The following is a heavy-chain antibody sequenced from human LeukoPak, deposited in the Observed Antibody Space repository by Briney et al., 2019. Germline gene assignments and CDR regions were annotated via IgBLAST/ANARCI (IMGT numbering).Heavy chain of an antibody. V-gene: IGHV4-39*01. CDR2: IYYSGST. CDR3: ARTPFGRTYCSGGSCYGLYYYGMDV. CDR1: GGSISSSSYY. J-gene: IGHJ6*02. D-gene: IGHD2-15*01. Sequence: SETLSLTCTVSGGSISSSSYYWGWIRQPPGKGLEWIGSIYYSGSTYYNPSLKSRVTISVDTSKNQFSLKLSSVTAADTAVYYCARTPFGRTYCSGGSCYGLYYYGMDVWGQGTTVTVSS.